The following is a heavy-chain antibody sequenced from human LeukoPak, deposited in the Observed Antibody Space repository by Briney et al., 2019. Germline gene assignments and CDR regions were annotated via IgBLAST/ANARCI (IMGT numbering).Heavy chain of an antibody. D-gene: IGHD6-25*01. CDR2: IWYDGSNK. CDR3: ARDPQRSFDI. V-gene: IGHV3-33*01. J-gene: IGHJ3*02. Sequence: GGSLRPSCAASGFTFSSHGMHWVRQAPGKGLEWVAAIWYDGSNKYYADSVKGRFSISRDDSKNTLYLQMNSLRAEDTAVYYCARDPQRSFDIWGQGTMVTVSS. CDR1: GFTFSSHG.